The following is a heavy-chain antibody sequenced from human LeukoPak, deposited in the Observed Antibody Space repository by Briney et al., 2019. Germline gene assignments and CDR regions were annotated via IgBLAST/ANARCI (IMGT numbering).Heavy chain of an antibody. CDR1: GGSISSNNW. D-gene: IGHD1-1*01. J-gene: IGHJ4*02. Sequence: PSETLSLPCAVSGGSISSNNWWGWVRQPPGKGLEWIGEIYHSGSPNYNPSLKSRVTISVDKSRNHFSLNPSSVTAADTAVYYCARVNINNWHSCDYWGQGTLVTVSS. CDR2: IYHSGSP. CDR3: ARVNINNWHSCDY. V-gene: IGHV4-4*02.